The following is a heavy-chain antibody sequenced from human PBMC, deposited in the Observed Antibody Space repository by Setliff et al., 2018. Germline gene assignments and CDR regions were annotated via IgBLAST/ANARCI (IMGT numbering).Heavy chain of an antibody. D-gene: IGHD6-13*01. J-gene: IGHJ4*02. CDR3: VRGAGARLLDY. CDR2: ISDSLSTT. V-gene: IGHV3-23*01. Sequence: PGGSLRLSCAASGFSFSTYAMTWVRQAPGKGLEWVSTISDSLSTTYYTDSVRGRFTISRDDSKKILYLQMDSLRAEDTAIYYCVRGAGARLLDYWGQGTLVTVSS. CDR1: GFSFSTYA.